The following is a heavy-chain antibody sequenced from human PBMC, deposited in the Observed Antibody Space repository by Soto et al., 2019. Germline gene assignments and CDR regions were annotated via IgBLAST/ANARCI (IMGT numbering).Heavy chain of an antibody. CDR3: ARVISSSYYFDY. Sequence: SETLSLTCTVSGGSISSYYWSWIRQPPGKGLEWIGSIYHSGSTYYNPSLKSRVTISVDTSKNQFSLKLSSVTAADTAVYYCARVISSSYYFDYWGQGTLVTVSS. D-gene: IGHD6-6*01. V-gene: IGHV4-59*08. CDR1: GGSISSYY. CDR2: IYHSGST. J-gene: IGHJ4*02.